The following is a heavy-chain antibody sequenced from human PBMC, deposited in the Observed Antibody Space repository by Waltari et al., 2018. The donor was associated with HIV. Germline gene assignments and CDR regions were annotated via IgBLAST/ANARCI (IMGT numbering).Heavy chain of an antibody. D-gene: IGHD1-26*01. J-gene: IGHJ4*02. CDR1: GYSFTSYD. V-gene: IGHV1-8*01. CDR2: KTPSSGNT. Sequence: QVQLVQSGAEVKKPGASVKVSCKASGYSFTSYDINWVRQATGQGLEWMGWKTPSSGNTGSAQKFQGRVTMSRNTSVSTVYMGLSTLTSDDTAIYFCARGGSTHTHFAYWGQGTLVTVSS. CDR3: ARGGSTHTHFAY.